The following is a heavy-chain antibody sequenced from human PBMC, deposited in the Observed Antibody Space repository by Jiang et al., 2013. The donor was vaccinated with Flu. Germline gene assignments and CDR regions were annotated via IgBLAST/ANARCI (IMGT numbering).Heavy chain of an antibody. J-gene: IGHJ6*01. CDR1: DGSISSYY. D-gene: IGHD6-6*01. CDR3: VRVDASSASSPIYFSGLDV. Sequence: GSGLVKPTETLSLTCTVSDGSISSYYWSWIRQPPGKGLEWIGFISDSGSTTYNPSLKSRITISVDTSKSQFSLNLRSVTAADTAVYYCVRVDASSASSPIYFSGLDV. V-gene: IGHV4-59*08. CDR2: ISDSGST.